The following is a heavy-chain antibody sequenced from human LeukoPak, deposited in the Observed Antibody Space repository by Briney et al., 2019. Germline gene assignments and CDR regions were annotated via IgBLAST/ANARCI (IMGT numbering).Heavy chain of an antibody. CDR1: GYSISSGYY. V-gene: IGHV4-38-2*02. CDR2: IYHSGST. CDR3: ARGSGWYWDY. J-gene: IGHJ4*02. D-gene: IGHD6-19*01. Sequence: TSESLSLTCTVSGYSISSGYYWGWIRQPPGKGLEWIGSIYHSGSTNYNPSLKSRVTISVDTSKNQFSLKLSSVTAADTAVYYCARGSGWYWDYWGQGTLVTVSS.